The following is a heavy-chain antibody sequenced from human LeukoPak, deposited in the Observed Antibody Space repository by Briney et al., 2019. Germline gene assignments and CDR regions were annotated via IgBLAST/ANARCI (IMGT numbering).Heavy chain of an antibody. CDR1: GFTLSSYS. CDR3: ARDQGGYYDSSGYWEFDY. J-gene: IGHJ4*02. D-gene: IGHD3-22*01. V-gene: IGHV3-48*04. CDR2: ISSSGSTI. Sequence: GGSLRLSCAASGFTLSSYSMNWVRQAPGKGLEWVSYISSSGSTIYYADSVKGRFTISRDNAKNSLYLQMNSLRAEDTAVYYCARDQGGYYDSSGYWEFDYWGQGTLVAVSS.